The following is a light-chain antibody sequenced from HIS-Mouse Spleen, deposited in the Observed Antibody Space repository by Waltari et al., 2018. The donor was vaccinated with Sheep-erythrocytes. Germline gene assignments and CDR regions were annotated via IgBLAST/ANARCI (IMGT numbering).Light chain of an antibody. CDR3: QAWDSSIVV. Sequence: SSELTQPPSVSVSPGQTASITCSGDKLGDKYACWYQQKPGQFPVLVIYQDTKRPSGIPERFSGSNSGNTATLTISGTQGMDEADYYCQAWDSSIVVFGGGTKLTAL. J-gene: IGLJ2*01. V-gene: IGLV3-1*01. CDR1: KLGDKY. CDR2: QDT.